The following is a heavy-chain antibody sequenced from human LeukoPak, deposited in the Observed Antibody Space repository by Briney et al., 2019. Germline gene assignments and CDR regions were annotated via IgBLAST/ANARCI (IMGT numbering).Heavy chain of an antibody. CDR3: ARRAGAYSHPYDY. D-gene: IGHD4/OR15-4a*01. V-gene: IGHV3-48*03. Sequence: GGSLRLSCAASGFTFSSYEMNWVRQAPGKGLEWVSYISRSGSTIYYADSVKGRFTISRDNSKNTLYLQMNSLRAEDTAVYYCARRAGAYSHPYDYWGQGTLVTVSS. J-gene: IGHJ4*02. CDR2: ISRSGSTI. CDR1: GFTFSSYE.